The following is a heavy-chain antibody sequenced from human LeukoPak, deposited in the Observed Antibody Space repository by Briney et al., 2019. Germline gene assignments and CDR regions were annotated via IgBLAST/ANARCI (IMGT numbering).Heavy chain of an antibody. D-gene: IGHD6-6*01. Sequence: GGSLRLSCAASGFTFSSYSMNWVRQAPGRGLEWVSSISSSSSYIYYADSVKGRFTISRDNAKNSLYLQMNSLRAEDTAVYYCARGRAGSSSRYYSMDVWGKGTTVTVSS. CDR2: ISSSSSYI. CDR3: ARGRAGSSSRYYSMDV. V-gene: IGHV3-21*01. CDR1: GFTFSSYS. J-gene: IGHJ6*03.